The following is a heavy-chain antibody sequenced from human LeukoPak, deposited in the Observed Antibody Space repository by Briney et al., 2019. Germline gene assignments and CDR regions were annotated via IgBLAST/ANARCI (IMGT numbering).Heavy chain of an antibody. Sequence: PARSLRLSCAASGFTFDDYAMHWVRQAPGKGLEWVSGISWSSGSIGYADSVKGRFTISRDNAKNSLYLQMNSLRAEDTAVYYCARGSAYCSSTSCPYYYYYGMDVWGQGTTVTVSS. V-gene: IGHV3-9*01. CDR2: ISWSSGSI. D-gene: IGHD2-2*01. CDR1: GFTFDDYA. J-gene: IGHJ6*02. CDR3: ARGSAYCSSTSCPYYYYYGMDV.